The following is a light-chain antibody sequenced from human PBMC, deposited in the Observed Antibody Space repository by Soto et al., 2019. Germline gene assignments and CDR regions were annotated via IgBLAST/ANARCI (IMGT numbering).Light chain of an antibody. CDR1: QDITNY. J-gene: IGKJ5*01. V-gene: IGKV1-33*01. CDR3: QQYDSLPST. CDR2: DAS. Sequence: DIPMTQSPSSLSASVGDRVTITCQASQDITNYLNWYQQKAGKAPKLLIYDASNLETGVPSSFSGSGSGTHFTFTISSLQPEDIATYYCQQYDSLPSTFGQGTRLEIK.